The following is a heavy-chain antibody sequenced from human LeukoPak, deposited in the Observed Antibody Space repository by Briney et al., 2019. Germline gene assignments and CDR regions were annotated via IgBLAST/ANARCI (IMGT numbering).Heavy chain of an antibody. CDR1: GYTFSNYD. Sequence: ASVKVSCKASGYTFSNYDIHWVRQATGQGLAWMGWMNPNSGNTDYAQKFQGRVTMTRNTSISTAYMELSSLVSEDTAVYYCARGTGSWLRLTRWFDPWGQGTLVTVSS. D-gene: IGHD5-12*01. CDR3: ARGTGSWLRLTRWFDP. J-gene: IGHJ5*02. V-gene: IGHV1-8*01. CDR2: MNPNSGNT.